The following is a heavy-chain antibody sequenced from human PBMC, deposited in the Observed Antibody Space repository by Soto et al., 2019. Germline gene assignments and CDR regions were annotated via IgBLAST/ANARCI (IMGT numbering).Heavy chain of an antibody. V-gene: IGHV3-21*01. D-gene: IGHD3-22*01. J-gene: IGHJ4*02. CDR1: GFTFSSYS. CDR3: ATRGYYDSSGYYPDDY. Sequence: GGSLRLSCAASGFTFSSYSMNWVRQAPGKGLEWVSSISSSSSYIYYADSVKGRFTIPRDNAKNSLYLQMNSLRAEDTAVYYCATRGYYDSSGYYPDDYWGQGTLVTVSS. CDR2: ISSSSSYI.